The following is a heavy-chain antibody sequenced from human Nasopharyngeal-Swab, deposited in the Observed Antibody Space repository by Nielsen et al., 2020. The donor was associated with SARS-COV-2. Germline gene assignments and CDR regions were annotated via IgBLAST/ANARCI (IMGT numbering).Heavy chain of an antibody. D-gene: IGHD1-7*01. Sequence: VRQMPGKGLEWIGYIYYSESTYYNPSLKSRVTISVDTSKNQFSLKLSSVTVADTAVYYCARAGAQLPEYYFDYWGQGTLVTVSS. CDR2: IYYSEST. V-gene: IGHV4-31*02. J-gene: IGHJ4*02. CDR3: ARAGAQLPEYYFDY.